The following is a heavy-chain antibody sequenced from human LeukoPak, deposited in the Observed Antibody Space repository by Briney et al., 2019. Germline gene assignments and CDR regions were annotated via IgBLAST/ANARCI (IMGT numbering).Heavy chain of an antibody. J-gene: IGHJ4*02. CDR2: ISGSGGST. CDR3: AKFDYYDSSGYYGYYFDY. CDR1: GFTFSSYA. Sequence: GGSLRLSCAASGFTFSSYAMSWVRQAPGQGLEWVSAISGSGGSTYYADSVKGRFTISRDNSKNTLYLQMNSLRAEDTAVYYCAKFDYYDSSGYYGYYFDYWGQGTLVTVSS. D-gene: IGHD3-22*01. V-gene: IGHV3-23*01.